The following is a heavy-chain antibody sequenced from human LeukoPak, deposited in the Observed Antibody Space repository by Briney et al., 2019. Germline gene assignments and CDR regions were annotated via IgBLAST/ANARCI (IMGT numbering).Heavy chain of an antibody. CDR3: AREGDYYFDY. Sequence: PSETLSLTCTVFRGSISSYHWNWIRQPAGKGLEWIGRIYTSGSTTCNPSLKSRATISVDKSKNQFSLKLRSVTAADTAVYYCAREGDYYFDYWGQGTLVTVSS. J-gene: IGHJ4*02. V-gene: IGHV4-4*07. CDR1: RGSISSYH. CDR2: IYTSGST. D-gene: IGHD2-21*02.